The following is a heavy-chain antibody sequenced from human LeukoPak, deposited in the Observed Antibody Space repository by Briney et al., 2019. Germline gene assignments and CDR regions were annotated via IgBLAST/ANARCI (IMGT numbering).Heavy chain of an antibody. J-gene: IGHJ6*03. CDR2: TYYASKWYN. V-gene: IGHV6-1*01. Sequence: SQTLSLTCAISGDSVSSNSATWNWIRQSPSRGLEWLGRTYYASKWYNDYAVSVKSRIAINPDTSKNQFSLQLNSVTPEDTAVYYCARKIVGADYMDVWGKGTTVTASS. D-gene: IGHD1-26*01. CDR1: GDSVSSNSAT. CDR3: ARKIVGADYMDV.